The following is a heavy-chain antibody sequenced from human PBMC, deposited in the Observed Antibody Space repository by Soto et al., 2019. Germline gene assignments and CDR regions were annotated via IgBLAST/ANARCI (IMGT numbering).Heavy chain of an antibody. V-gene: IGHV4-31*03. CDR2: IYYSGQT. J-gene: IGHJ4*02. CDR1: GGSISSGGYY. Sequence: QVQLQESGPGLVKHSQTLSLTCTVSGGSISSGGYYWSWVREQPGKGLEWIGNIYYSGQTYYNPFLKSRVIISLYTSKNQFSLKLTSVTAADTAVYYCARGRENWNVINFDYWGQGTLVTVSS. D-gene: IGHD1-1*01. CDR3: ARGRENWNVINFDY.